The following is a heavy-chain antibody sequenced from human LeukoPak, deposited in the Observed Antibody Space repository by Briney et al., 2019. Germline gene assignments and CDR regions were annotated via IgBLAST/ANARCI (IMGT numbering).Heavy chain of an antibody. J-gene: IGHJ4*02. D-gene: IGHD3-22*01. CDR1: GFTFSSYW. CDR2: INSDGSST. Sequence: PGGSLRLSCAASGFTFSSYWMHWVRQAPGKGLVWVSRINSDGSSTSYADSVKGRFTISRDNAKDTLYLQMNSLRAEDTAVYYCARDRALNYYDSSGYPDYWGQGTLVTVSS. V-gene: IGHV3-74*01. CDR3: ARDRALNYYDSSGYPDY.